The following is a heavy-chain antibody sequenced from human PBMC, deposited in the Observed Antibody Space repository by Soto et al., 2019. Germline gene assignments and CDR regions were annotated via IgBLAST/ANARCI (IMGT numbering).Heavy chain of an antibody. CDR2: INHSGVT. D-gene: IGHD2-15*01. Sequence: SETLSLTCAVYGGSFSGYYWSWIRQPPGKGLEWIGEINHSGVTNYKPSLKRRVTISVDTSKNQFSLQLSSVTAADTAVYYCARVRGRLLRFDPWGQGTLVTVSS. CDR3: ARVRGRLLRFDP. V-gene: IGHV4-34*01. J-gene: IGHJ5*02. CDR1: GGSFSGYY.